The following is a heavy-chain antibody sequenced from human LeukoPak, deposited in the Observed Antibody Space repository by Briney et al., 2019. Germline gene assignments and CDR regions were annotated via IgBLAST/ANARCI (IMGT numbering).Heavy chain of an antibody. CDR3: ATGLHYYHDNRGLIDY. V-gene: IGHV3-74*01. CDR1: GSTLSNYW. Sequence: GGSLRLSSLPSGSTLSNYWMHSVRQAPGKGLVWVSRINTGGISTAYADSVTGRFTVSRDNPEKTLYLQMKSLRAEDTAVYYCATGLHYYHDNRGLIDYWGQGTLVTVSS. J-gene: IGHJ4*02. D-gene: IGHD3-22*01. CDR2: INTGGIST.